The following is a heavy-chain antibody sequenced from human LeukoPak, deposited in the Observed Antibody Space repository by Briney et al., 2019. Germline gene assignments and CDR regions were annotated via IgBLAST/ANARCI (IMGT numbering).Heavy chain of an antibody. V-gene: IGHV1-2*02. J-gene: IGHJ5*02. CDR2: INPNSGGT. D-gene: IGHD3-22*01. CDR3: ATTYYYDSSGPVWWFDP. CDR1: TYTFTEYY. Sequence: ASVKVSCKASTYTFTEYYMHWVRQAPGQGLEWMGWINPNSGGTDHAQKFQGRVTMTRDTSISTAYMELSRLRSDDTAVYYCATTYYYDSSGPVWWFDPWGQGTLVTVSS.